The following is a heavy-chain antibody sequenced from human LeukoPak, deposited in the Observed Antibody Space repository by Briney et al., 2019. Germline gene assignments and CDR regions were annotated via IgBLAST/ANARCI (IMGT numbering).Heavy chain of an antibody. D-gene: IGHD1-26*01. J-gene: IGHJ4*02. CDR2: ISHSGST. V-gene: IGHV4-59*01. Sequence: SETRSLTCTVSGGSISSYYWSWIRQPPGKGLEWIGYISHSGSTNYNPSLKSRVTISVDTSKNQFSLKLSSVTAADTAVYYCARMPPVGGSYVYWGQGTLVTVSS. CDR1: GGSISSYY. CDR3: ARMPPVGGSYVY.